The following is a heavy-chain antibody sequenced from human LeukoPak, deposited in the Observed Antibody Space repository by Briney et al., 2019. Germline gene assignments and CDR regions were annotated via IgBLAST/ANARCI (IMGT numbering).Heavy chain of an antibody. CDR3: AKVATWTYFDS. V-gene: IGHV3-30-3*01. CDR1: GFNFSDYA. Sequence: GGSLRLSCAASGFNFSDYALHWVRQAPGKGLQWVALISYDGSQKYYTDSVKPRFTISRDNSDDTLYLHMYSLRPDDTAVYYCAKVATWTYFDSWGQGTLVTVSS. CDR2: ISYDGSQK. J-gene: IGHJ4*02. D-gene: IGHD3/OR15-3a*01.